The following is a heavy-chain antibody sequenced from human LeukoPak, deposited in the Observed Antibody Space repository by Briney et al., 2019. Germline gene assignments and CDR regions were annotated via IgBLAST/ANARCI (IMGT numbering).Heavy chain of an antibody. J-gene: IGHJ4*02. V-gene: IGHV3-21*03. D-gene: IGHD6-13*01. CDR1: GFTFSSYS. CDR2: ISSSSSYI. Sequence: PGGSLRLSCAASGFTFSSYSMNWVRQAPGKGLEWVSSISSSSSYIYYADSVKGRFTISRDNAKNSLYLQMNSLKTEDTGVYYCTRDSRSGYSSRGGDYWGQGTLVTVSS. CDR3: TRDSRSGYSSRGGDY.